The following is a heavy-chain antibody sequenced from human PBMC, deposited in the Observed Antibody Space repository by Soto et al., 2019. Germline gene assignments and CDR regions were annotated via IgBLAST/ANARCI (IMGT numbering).Heavy chain of an antibody. CDR3: ARVLKSSGWDNDVFDI. D-gene: IGHD6-19*01. Sequence: GWSLRLSCAGSGFTFSIYWMHWVRQAPGKGLVWVSRVNPDGSATKYADSVKGRFTVSRDNAKNTMSLQMYSLRGDDTAVYYCARVLKSSGWDNDVFDIWGQGAMVTVSS. CDR1: GFTFSIYW. V-gene: IGHV3-74*01. J-gene: IGHJ3*02. CDR2: VNPDGSAT.